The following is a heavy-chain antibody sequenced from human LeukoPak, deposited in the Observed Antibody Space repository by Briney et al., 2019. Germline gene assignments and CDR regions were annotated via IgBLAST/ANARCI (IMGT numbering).Heavy chain of an antibody. J-gene: IGHJ5*02. D-gene: IGHD2/OR15-2a*01. CDR2: IKRDGSEK. CDR1: GFTFSTYW. V-gene: IGHV3-7*01. Sequence: GGSLRLSCAASGFTFSTYWMSWVRQAPGKGLEWVANIKRDGSEKYYVDSVKGRFTISRDNAKNTLYLQMNSLRAEDTAVYYCARDSQYGRFDPWGQGTLVTVSS. CDR3: ARDSQYGRFDP.